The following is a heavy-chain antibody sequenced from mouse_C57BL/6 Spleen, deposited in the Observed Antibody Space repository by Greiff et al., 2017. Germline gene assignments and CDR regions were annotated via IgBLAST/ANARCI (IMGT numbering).Heavy chain of an antibody. J-gene: IGHJ3*01. CDR2: IDPEDGET. CDR3: ARFRFYGSSQAWFAY. Sequence: EVQLQQSGAELVKPGASVKLSCTASGFNIKDYYMHWVKQRTEQGLEWIGRIDPEDGETKYAPKFQGKAPITADTSSNKAYLQLSSLTSEDTAVYYCARFRFYGSSQAWFAYWGQGTLVTVSA. V-gene: IGHV14-2*01. CDR1: GFNIKDYY. D-gene: IGHD1-1*01.